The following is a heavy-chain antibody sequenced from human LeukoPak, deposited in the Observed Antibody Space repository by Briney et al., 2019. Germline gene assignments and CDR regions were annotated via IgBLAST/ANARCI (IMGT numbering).Heavy chain of an antibody. V-gene: IGHV1-69*01. Sequence: GASVKVSCKASGGTFSSYAISWVRQAPGQGLEGMGGIIPIFGTANYAQKFQGRVTITADESTSTVYMELSSLRSEDTAVYYCARVGWEPLLVPSDDSGYGLWGQGTLVTVSS. J-gene: IGHJ4*02. CDR1: GGTFSSYA. CDR3: ARVGWEPLLVPSDDSGYGL. D-gene: IGHD5-12*01. CDR2: IIPIFGTA.